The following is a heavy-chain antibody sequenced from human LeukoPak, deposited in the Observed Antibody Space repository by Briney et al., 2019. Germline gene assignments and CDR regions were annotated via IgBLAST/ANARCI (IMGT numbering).Heavy chain of an antibody. Sequence: PSETLSLTCTVSGGSISSYYWSWIRQPPGKGLEWIGYIYYSGSTNYNPSLKSRVTISVDTSKNQFSLKLSSVTAADTAVHYCARAYDYVWGSYRSENWFDPWGQGTLVTVSS. D-gene: IGHD3-16*02. J-gene: IGHJ5*02. CDR1: GGSISSYY. CDR2: IYYSGST. V-gene: IGHV4-59*01. CDR3: ARAYDYVWGSYRSENWFDP.